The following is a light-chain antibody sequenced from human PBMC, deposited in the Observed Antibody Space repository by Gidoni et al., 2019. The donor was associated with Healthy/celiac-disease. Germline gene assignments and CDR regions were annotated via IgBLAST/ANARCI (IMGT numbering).Light chain of an antibody. J-gene: IGKJ3*01. Sequence: IQMTQSPSSLAASVGDRVTITCQASQDISNYLNWYQQKPGKATKLLIDDASNLETGVPSRFSGSGSGKDFTFTISSLQTEDIATYYCQQYDNLFTFGPGTKVDIK. CDR3: QQYDNLFT. CDR1: QDISNY. CDR2: DAS. V-gene: IGKV1-33*01.